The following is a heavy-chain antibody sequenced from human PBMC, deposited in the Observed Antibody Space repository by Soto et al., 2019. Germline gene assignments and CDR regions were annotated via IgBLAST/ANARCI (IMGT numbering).Heavy chain of an antibody. V-gene: IGHV4-39*01. D-gene: IGHD3-3*01. CDR2: MFYSGLT. J-gene: IGHJ6*02. CDR3: APLSVSLSGHYGIHV. Sequence: SETLSLTCSVSGYAVTISDYYLAWIRQPPGKGLEWIGSMFYSGLTYYNPSLKSRVTLSVDTSKNQFSVRLNSVTAADTAVYYCAPLSVSLSGHYGIHVWGQGTRVTVSS. CDR1: GYAVTISDYY.